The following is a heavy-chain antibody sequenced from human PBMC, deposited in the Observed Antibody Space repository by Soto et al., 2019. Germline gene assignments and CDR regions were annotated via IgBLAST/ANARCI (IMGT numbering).Heavy chain of an antibody. J-gene: IGHJ6*02. D-gene: IGHD2-15*01. CDR1: GGSVSSGSYY. V-gene: IGHV4-61*01. CDR2: IYYSGST. Sequence: SETLSLTCTVSGGSVSSGSYYWSWIRQPPGKGLEWIGYIYYSGSTNYNPSLKSRVTISVDTSKNQFSLKLSSVTAADTAVYYCARGLVVAAKYYYGMDVWGQGTTVTVSS. CDR3: ARGLVVAAKYYYGMDV.